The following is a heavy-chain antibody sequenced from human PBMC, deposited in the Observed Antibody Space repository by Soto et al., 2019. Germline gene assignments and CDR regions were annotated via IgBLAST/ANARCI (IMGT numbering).Heavy chain of an antibody. V-gene: IGHV3-9*01. CDR1: GFTFNDYA. J-gene: IGHJ4*02. CDR3: AKDIGTGYSSTWDLDF. D-gene: IGHD6-13*01. Sequence: EVHLVESGGGLVQPGRSLRLSCTASGFTFNDYAMHWVRQAPGKGLEWLSGISWDSGSVGYADSVKGRFTISRDNAKNSLSLQMNSLRPEDTALYYCAKDIGTGYSSTWDLDFWGQGTLVTVSS. CDR2: ISWDSGSV.